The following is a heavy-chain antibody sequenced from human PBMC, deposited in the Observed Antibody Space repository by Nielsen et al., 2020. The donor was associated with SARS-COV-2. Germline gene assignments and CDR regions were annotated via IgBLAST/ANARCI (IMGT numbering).Heavy chain of an antibody. D-gene: IGHD5-18*01. Sequence: SETLSLTCTVSGGSISSSSYYWGWIRQPPGKGLEWIGSIYYSGSTYYNPSLKSRVTISVDTSKNQFSLKLSSVTAADTAVYYCARGAYYVDTPFDPWGQGTLVTVSS. J-gene: IGHJ5*02. V-gene: IGHV4-39*01. CDR2: IYYSGST. CDR1: GGSISSSSYY. CDR3: ARGAYYVDTPFDP.